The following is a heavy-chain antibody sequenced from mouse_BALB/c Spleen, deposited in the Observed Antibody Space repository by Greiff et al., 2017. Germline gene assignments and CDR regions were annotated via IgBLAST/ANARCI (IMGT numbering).Heavy chain of an antibody. D-gene: IGHD2-3*01. V-gene: IGHV1S81*02. CDR1: GYTFTSYW. Sequence: QVHVKQPGAELVKPGASVKLSCKASGYTFTSYWMHWVKQRPGQGLEWIGEINPSNGRTNYNEKFKSKATLTVDKSSSTAYMQLSSLTSEDSAVYYCARIYDGYSSYAMDYWGQGTSVTVSS. J-gene: IGHJ4*01. CDR2: INPSNGRT. CDR3: ARIYDGYSSYAMDY.